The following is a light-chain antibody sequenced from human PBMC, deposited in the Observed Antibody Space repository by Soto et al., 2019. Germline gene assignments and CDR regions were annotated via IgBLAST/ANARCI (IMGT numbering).Light chain of an antibody. CDR3: QQSYSTPIT. CDR1: QRISSY. V-gene: IGKV1-39*01. CDR2: AAS. J-gene: IGKJ5*01. Sequence: DIQMTQSPSSLSASLLDRVTITCGASQRISSYFNWYQQKPGKAPKLLLYAASSLQSGVPSRFSGSRSGTDFTLTISSLQPEDFATYYCQQSYSTPITFGQGTRLEIK.